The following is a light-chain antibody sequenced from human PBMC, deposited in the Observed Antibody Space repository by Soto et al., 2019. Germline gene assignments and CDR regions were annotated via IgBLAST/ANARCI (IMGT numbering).Light chain of an antibody. V-gene: IGLV2-14*01. CDR2: EVS. J-gene: IGLJ2*01. Sequence: QSVLTQPASVSGSPGQSITISCTGTSSDVGGYDYVSRYQHHPGKVPKLIIYEVSKRPSGVSHRFSGSKSGNTASLTISGLQTEDEADYSCSSYTTASALVFGGGTKLTVL. CDR1: SSDVGGYDY. CDR3: SSYTTASALV.